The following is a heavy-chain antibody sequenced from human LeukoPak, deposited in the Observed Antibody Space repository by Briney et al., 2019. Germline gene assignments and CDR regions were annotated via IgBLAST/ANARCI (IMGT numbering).Heavy chain of an antibody. V-gene: IGHV5-51*01. J-gene: IGHJ6*02. CDR2: IYPGNSDT. D-gene: IGHD1-1*01. Sequence: GESLKIFWKGSGYSFTSYWIGRVRQMPGKGLEGMWLIYPGNSDTSYSPSFQGQVTIPPDKSISTAYLQWSSLKASDTAMYYCARQGPTDLNDDYGMDVWGQGTTVTVSS. CDR1: GYSFTSYW. CDR3: ARQGPTDLNDDYGMDV.